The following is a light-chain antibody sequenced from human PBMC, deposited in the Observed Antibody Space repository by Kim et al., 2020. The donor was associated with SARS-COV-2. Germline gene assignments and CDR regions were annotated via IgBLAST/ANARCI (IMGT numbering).Light chain of an antibody. CDR1: SLRSDY. CDR3: NSRDSSGNHLV. V-gene: IGLV3-19*01. CDR2: GKN. J-gene: IGLJ1*01. Sequence: LGQTVRITCQGDSLRSDYASWYQQKPGQAPVLVIYGKNNRPSGIPDRFSGSSSGNTASLTITGAQAEDEADYYCNSRDSSGNHLVFGTGTKVTVL.